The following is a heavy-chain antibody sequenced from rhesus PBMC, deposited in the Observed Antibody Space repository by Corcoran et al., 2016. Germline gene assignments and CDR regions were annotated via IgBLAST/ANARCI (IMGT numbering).Heavy chain of an antibody. J-gene: IGHJ4*01. CDR1: GGSISSSNW. Sequence: QVQLQESGPGLVKPSETLSLTCAVSGGSISSSNWWSWIRQPPGTGLGWFVYISGISCSTYHPSLKSRVTISIDTYKNQCSLKLSSVTAADTAVDYCARYCSSGVCYRAFDCWGQGVLVTVSS. V-gene: IGHV4-65*01. D-gene: IGHD2-39*02. CDR2: ISGISCST. CDR3: ARYCSSGVCYRAFDC.